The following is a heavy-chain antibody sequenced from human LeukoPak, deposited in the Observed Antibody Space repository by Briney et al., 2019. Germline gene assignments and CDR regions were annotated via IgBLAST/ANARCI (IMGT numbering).Heavy chain of an antibody. CDR1: GDNVSSNSAA. CDR2: TYYRSKWYN. Sequence: SQTLSLTCAISGDNVSSNSAAWNWIRQSPSRGLEWLGRTYYRSKWYNDYAVSVKSRITINPDTSKNQFSLQLNSVTPEDTAVYYCARGERIAARLYYYYYYMDVWGKGTTVTVSS. D-gene: IGHD6-6*01. CDR3: ARGERIAARLYYYYYYMDV. V-gene: IGHV6-1*01. J-gene: IGHJ6*03.